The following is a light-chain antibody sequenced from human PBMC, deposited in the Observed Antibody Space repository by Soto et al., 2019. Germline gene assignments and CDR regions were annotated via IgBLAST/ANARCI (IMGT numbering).Light chain of an antibody. V-gene: IGKV1-27*01. J-gene: IGKJ1*01. CDR1: QDIKSF. CDR2: LSS. CDR3: LTYDSVPWT. Sequence: DIQVTQSPSSLAASVGDRVTITCRASQDIKSFLAWYQKKPGQVPRLLMFLSSALQSGVPSRFSGSGSGTDFTLTITSLQPEDVATYYCLTYDSVPWTFGQGTKVDIK.